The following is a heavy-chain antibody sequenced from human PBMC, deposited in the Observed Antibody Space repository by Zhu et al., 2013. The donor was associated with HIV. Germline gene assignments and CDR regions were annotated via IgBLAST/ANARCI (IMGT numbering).Heavy chain of an antibody. D-gene: IGHD3-3*01. V-gene: IGHV1-8*01. CDR3: ARAKLYDFWSGSRIYGMDV. Sequence: QVQLVQSGAEVKKPGASVKVSCKASGYTFTSYDINWVRQATGQGLEWMGWMNPNSGNTGYAQKFQGRVTMTRNTSISTAYMELSSLRSEDTAVYYCARAKLYDFWSGSRIYGMDVWGQGTTVTVSS. J-gene: IGHJ6*02. CDR2: MNPNSGNT. CDR1: GYTFTSYD.